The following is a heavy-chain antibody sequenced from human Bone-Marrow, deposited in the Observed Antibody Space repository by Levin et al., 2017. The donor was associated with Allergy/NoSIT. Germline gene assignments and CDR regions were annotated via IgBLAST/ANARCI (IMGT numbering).Heavy chain of an antibody. CDR3: ARKLLGPQMYGDSLGY. Sequence: GGSLRLSCAASGFIVSSNYMGWVRQAPGKGLEWVSVIYSGGSTNYADSVKGRFTVSRDNSKNTLYLQMNSLRDEDTAVYYCARKLLGPQMYGDSLGYWGQGTLVTVSS. D-gene: IGHD4-17*01. CDR1: GFIVSSNY. V-gene: IGHV3-53*01. CDR2: IYSGGST. J-gene: IGHJ4*02.